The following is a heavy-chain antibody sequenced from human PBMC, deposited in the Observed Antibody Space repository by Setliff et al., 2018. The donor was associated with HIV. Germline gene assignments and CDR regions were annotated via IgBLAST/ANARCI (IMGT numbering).Heavy chain of an antibody. J-gene: IGHJ6*02. V-gene: IGHV1-2*04. D-gene: IGHD3-3*01. CDR3: ARGDTIFGVVILVEYGMDV. Sequence: ASVKVSCKASGYTFTGYYMHWVRQAPGQGLEWMGWINPNSGGTNYAQKFQGWVTMTRDTSISTAYMELSSLRSEDTAVYYCARGDTIFGVVILVEYGMDVWGQGTTVTVSS. CDR1: GYTFTGYY. CDR2: INPNSGGT.